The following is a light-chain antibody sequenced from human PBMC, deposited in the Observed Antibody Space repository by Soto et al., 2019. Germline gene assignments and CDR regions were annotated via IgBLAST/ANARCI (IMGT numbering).Light chain of an antibody. CDR3: SSYAGTNNYV. CDR1: SSDVGAYDY. CDR2: GVN. Sequence: ALTQPPSASGSPGQSVTISCTGTSSDVGAYDYVSWHQQHPGKAPKVIIYGVNKRPSGVPDRFSGSKSGNTASLTVSGLQAEDEADYYCSSYAGTNNYVFGIGTKVTVL. J-gene: IGLJ1*01. V-gene: IGLV2-8*01.